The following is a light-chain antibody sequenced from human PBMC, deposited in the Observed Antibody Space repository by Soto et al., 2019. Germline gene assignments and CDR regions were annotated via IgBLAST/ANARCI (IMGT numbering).Light chain of an antibody. CDR3: QQRTNGPPLFT. Sequence: EIVLTQSPATLSLSPGERATLSCRSSHPVGSYLAWYQQKPGQAPRLLIYGSSNRATGIPARFSGSGSGTDFSLTISSLETEDFAVYYCQQRTNGPPLFTFGPGTKVDIK. CDR2: GSS. V-gene: IGKV3-11*01. CDR1: HPVGSY. J-gene: IGKJ3*01.